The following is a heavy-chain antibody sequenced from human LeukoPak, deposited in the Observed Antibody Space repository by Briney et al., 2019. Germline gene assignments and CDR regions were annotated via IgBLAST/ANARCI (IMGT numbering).Heavy chain of an antibody. Sequence: GGSLRLSCADSGFTFSSYSMNWVRQAPGKGLEWVSSISSSSSYIYYADSVKGRFTISRDNAKNSLYLQMNSLRAEDTAVYYCARDGQGTYYYDSSGYPNFDYWGQGTLVTVSS. CDR2: ISSSSSYI. CDR1: GFTFSSYS. J-gene: IGHJ4*02. D-gene: IGHD3-22*01. CDR3: ARDGQGTYYYDSSGYPNFDY. V-gene: IGHV3-21*01.